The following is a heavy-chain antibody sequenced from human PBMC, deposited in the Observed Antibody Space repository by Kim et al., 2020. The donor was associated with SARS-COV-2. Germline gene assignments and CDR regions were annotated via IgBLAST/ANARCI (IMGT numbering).Heavy chain of an antibody. J-gene: IGHJ6*02. CDR1: GFTFSSYG. CDR2: IWYDGSNK. V-gene: IGHV3-33*06. CDR3: AKDRGRREVRGVIMGGMDV. Sequence: GGSLRLSCAASGFTFSSYGMHWVRQAPGKGLEWVAVIWYDGSNKYYADSVKGRFTISRDNSKNTLYLQMNSLRAEDTAVYYCAKDRGRREVRGVIMGGMDVWGQGTTVTVSS. D-gene: IGHD3-10*01.